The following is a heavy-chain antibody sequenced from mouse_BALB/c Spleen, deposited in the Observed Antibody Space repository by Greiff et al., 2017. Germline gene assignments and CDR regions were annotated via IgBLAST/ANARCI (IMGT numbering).Heavy chain of an antibody. CDR1: GYTFTNYW. CDR3: ARGGDYYGYD. V-gene: IGHV1-63*02. D-gene: IGHD1-2*01. Sequence: QVQLKQSGAELVRPGTSVKISCKASGYTFTNYWLGWVKQRPGHGLEWIGDIYPGGGYTNYNEKFKGKATLTADTSSSTAYMQLSSLTSEDSAVYFCARGGDYYGYDWGQGTTLTVSS. CDR2: IYPGGGYT. J-gene: IGHJ2*01.